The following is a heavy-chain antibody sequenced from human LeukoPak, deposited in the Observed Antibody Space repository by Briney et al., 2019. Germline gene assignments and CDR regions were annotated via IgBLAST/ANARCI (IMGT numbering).Heavy chain of an antibody. CDR2: IYYSGST. Sequence: PSETLSLTCTVSGGSISSYYWSWIRQPPGKGLEWIGNIYYSGSTNYNSSLKSRVTLSVDTSKNQFSLKLSSVTAADTAVYYCARSSNYYDREEGFDYWGQGTLVTVSS. J-gene: IGHJ4*02. CDR3: ARSSNYYDREEGFDY. V-gene: IGHV4-59*01. CDR1: GGSISSYY. D-gene: IGHD3-22*01.